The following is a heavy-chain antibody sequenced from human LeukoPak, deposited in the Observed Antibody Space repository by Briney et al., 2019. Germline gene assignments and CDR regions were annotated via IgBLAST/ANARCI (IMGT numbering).Heavy chain of an antibody. CDR2: ISAYNGNT. V-gene: IGHV1-18*01. CDR3: ARACRFGEAPRRCALDI. Sequence: ASLNSSCKACGYTFSSYGISWVRQAPGQGLEWMAWISAYNGNTNHAQKLQGRVTMTTYTSTRTAYMELRSLRSDDTAVYYCARACRFGEAPRRCALDIWGQGTMVTVSS. CDR1: GYTFSSYG. D-gene: IGHD3-10*01. J-gene: IGHJ3*02.